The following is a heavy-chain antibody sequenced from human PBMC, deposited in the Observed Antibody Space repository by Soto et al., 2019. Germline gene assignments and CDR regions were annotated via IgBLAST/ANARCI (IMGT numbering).Heavy chain of an antibody. D-gene: IGHD3-22*01. J-gene: IGHJ5*02. V-gene: IGHV1-24*01. CDR3: AIPTGGNYYDSPTGFDP. Sequence: ASVKVSCKVSGYTLTELSMHWVRQAPGKGLEWMGGFDPEDGETIYAQKFQGRVTMTEDTSTDTAYMELSSLRSEDTAVYYCAIPTGGNYYDSPTGFDPWSQGTLVTVSS. CDR1: GYTLTELS. CDR2: FDPEDGET.